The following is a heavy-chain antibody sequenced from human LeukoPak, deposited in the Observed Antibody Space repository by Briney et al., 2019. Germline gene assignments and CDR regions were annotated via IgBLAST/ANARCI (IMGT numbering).Heavy chain of an antibody. J-gene: IGHJ4*02. CDR3: ARDDSYGSGSSDY. CDR1: GFTFSSYA. D-gene: IGHD3-10*01. V-gene: IGHV3-23*01. CDR2: ISGSGGRT. Sequence: GGSLRLSCAASGFTFSSYAMGWVRQAPGKGLEWVSGISGSGGRTYYADSVKGRFTISRDNSKNTLYMQMNSLRAEDTAVYYCARDDSYGSGSSDYWGQGTLVTVSS.